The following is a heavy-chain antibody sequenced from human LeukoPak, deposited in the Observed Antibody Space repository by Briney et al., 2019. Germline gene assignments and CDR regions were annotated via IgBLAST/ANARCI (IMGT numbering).Heavy chain of an antibody. J-gene: IGHJ4*02. CDR1: GGSISGYY. D-gene: IGHD3-22*01. V-gene: IGHV4-59*01. CDR3: ARGTGSGYTDY. CDR2: IYYSGST. Sequence: SETLSLTCTVSGGSISGYYWSWIPQPPGKELQWIGYIYYSGSTKYNPSLKSRVTVSVDTSKNQFSLKLSSVTAADTAVYYCARGTGSGYTDYWGQGTLVTVSS.